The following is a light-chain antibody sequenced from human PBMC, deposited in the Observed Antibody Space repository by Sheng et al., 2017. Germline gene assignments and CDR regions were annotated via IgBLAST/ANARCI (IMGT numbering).Light chain of an antibody. V-gene: IGKV3-15*01. Sequence: PGESATLSCRASQNINSYLAWYQQKPGQAPRLLIYGASTRATGIPATFSGSGSGTEFTLTISSLQSEDFAVYYCQHYNNWPYTFGQGTKLEIK. CDR2: GAS. CDR1: QNINSY. CDR3: QHYNNWPYT. J-gene: IGKJ2*01.